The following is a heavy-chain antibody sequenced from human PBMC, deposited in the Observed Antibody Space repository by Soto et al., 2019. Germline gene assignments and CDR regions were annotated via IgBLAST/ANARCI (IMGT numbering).Heavy chain of an antibody. J-gene: IGHJ4*02. CDR3: AKDKYYYDKSGYYSSYLDS. D-gene: IGHD3-22*01. CDR1: GFTFSNYA. V-gene: IGHV3-23*01. CDR2: ISGRGSST. Sequence: EGQVLESGGGLVQPGGSLRLSCGASGFTFSNYAMNWVRQAPGKGLEWVSGISGRGSSTYYADSVKGRFTISRDNSQNTIYLQMNSLRAEDTAVYYCAKDKYYYDKSGYYSSYLDSWGQGTPVTVSS.